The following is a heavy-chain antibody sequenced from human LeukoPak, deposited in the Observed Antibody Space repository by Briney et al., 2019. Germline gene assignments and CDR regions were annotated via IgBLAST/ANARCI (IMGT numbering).Heavy chain of an antibody. CDR1: GFTFSSYS. D-gene: IGHD2-2*01. CDR3: AKDGALWDIVVVLGAFDI. Sequence: GGSLRLSCAASGFTFSSYSMNWVRQAPGKGLEWVAFIRYEGSNKYYADSVKGRLTISRDNSKNTLYLQMNSMRAEDTAVYYCAKDGALWDIVVVLGAFDIWGQGTMVTVSS. J-gene: IGHJ3*02. V-gene: IGHV3-30*02. CDR2: IRYEGSNK.